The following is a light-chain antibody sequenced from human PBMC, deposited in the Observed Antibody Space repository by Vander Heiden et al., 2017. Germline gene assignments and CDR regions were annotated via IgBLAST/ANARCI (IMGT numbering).Light chain of an antibody. J-gene: IGKJ5*01. CDR3: QQCESTPCT. CDR1: QSISSY. V-gene: IGKV1-39*01. CDR2: AAS. Sequence: DIQMTQSPSSLSASVGDRVTITCRASQSISSYLNWYQQKPGKAPKLLIYAASSLQSGVPSRFSGSGSGTDFTLTISRLQPEDIATYYCQQCESTPCTFGQGTLLEIK.